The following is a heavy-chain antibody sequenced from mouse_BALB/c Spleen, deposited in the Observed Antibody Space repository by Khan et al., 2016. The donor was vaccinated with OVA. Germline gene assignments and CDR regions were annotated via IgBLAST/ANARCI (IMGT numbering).Heavy chain of an antibody. CDR1: GYTFSGYW. CDR3: ARSRYYGSSYFDY. J-gene: IGHJ2*01. CDR2: ILPGSGST. Sequence: QVQLQQPGAELMKPGASVKISCKATGYTFSGYWIEWVKQRPGHGLEWIGEILPGSGSTKYNEKFKGKATLTADTSSNTAYMQLSSLTSEDSAVSYYARSRYYGSSYFDYWGQGTTLTVSS. D-gene: IGHD1-1*01. V-gene: IGHV1-9*01.